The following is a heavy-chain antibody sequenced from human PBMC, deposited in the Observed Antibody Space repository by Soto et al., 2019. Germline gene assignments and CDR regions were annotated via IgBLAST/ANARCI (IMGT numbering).Heavy chain of an antibody. V-gene: IGHV4-39*01. D-gene: IGHD3-16*02. Sequence: SETLSLTCSVSGDSISAGPYHCGWIRQPPGKGLEWIGNVYNSGSTSYSPSLKSRVTISVDTSKNQFSLRLTSVTAADTAVYSCARHPPYRRFDFWGQGTLVTVSS. J-gene: IGHJ4*02. CDR1: GDSISAGPYH. CDR3: ARHPPYRRFDF. CDR2: VYNSGST.